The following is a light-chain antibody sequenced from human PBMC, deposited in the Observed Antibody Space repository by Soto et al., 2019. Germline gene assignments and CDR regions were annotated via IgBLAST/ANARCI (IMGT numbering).Light chain of an antibody. V-gene: IGKV3-11*01. CDR1: QSVSSY. Sequence: EIVLTQSPATLSLSPGERATRSCRASQSVSSYLAWYQQKPGQAPRLLIYDASNRATGIPARFSGSGSGTDFTLTISSLEPEDFAVYYCQQRTTFGQGTRLEIK. CDR3: QQRTT. CDR2: DAS. J-gene: IGKJ5*01.